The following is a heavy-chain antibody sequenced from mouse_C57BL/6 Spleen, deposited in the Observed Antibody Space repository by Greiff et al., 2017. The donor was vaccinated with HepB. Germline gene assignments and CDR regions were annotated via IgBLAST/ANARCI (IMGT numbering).Heavy chain of an antibody. Sequence: EVKLLESGPGLVKPSQSLSLTCSVTGYSITSGYYWNWIRQFPGNKLEWMGYISYDGSNNYNPSLKNRISITRDTSKNQFFLKLNSVTTEDTATYYCASHDYDDSWFAYWGQGTLVTVSA. CDR2: ISYDGSN. V-gene: IGHV3-6*01. CDR3: ASHDYDDSWFAY. CDR1: GYSITSGYY. D-gene: IGHD2-4*01. J-gene: IGHJ3*01.